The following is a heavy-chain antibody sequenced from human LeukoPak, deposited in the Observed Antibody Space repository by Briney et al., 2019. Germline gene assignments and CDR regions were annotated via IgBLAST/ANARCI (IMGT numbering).Heavy chain of an antibody. J-gene: IGHJ6*02. Sequence: SETLSLTCTVSGGSISSYYWSWIRQPPGKGLEWIGYIYYSVSTNYNPSLKSRVTISVDTSKNQFSLKLSSVTAADTAVYYCARGPREVVVAAIQSPYYYYGMDVWGQGTTVTVSS. CDR3: ARGPREVVVAAIQSPYYYYGMDV. CDR2: IYYSVST. D-gene: IGHD2-15*01. V-gene: IGHV4-59*12. CDR1: GGSISSYY.